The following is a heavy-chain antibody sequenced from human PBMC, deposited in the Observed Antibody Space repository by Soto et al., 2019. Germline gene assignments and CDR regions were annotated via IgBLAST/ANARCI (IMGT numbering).Heavy chain of an antibody. CDR1: GGSISSSDYY. D-gene: IGHD4-17*01. V-gene: IGHV4-30-4*01. CDR3: AGGRRDYGDLGC. CDR2: ISYSGST. Sequence: QVQLQESGPGLVKPSQTLSLTCPVSGGSISSSDYYWTWIRQPPGKGLEWIGYISYSGSTYYNPSLKSRVTISVDTSKNQFSLKLSFVTATDTAVYYCAGGRRDYGDLGCWGQGTLVTVSS. J-gene: IGHJ4*02.